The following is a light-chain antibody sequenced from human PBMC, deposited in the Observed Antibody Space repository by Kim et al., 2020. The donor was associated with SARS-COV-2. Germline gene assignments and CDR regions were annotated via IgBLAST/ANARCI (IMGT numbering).Light chain of an antibody. CDR3: QKYDSAPWT. CDR1: QGISNY. CDR2: SAS. V-gene: IGKV1-27*01. Sequence: PMPPSPSSLSASVGDGVTITCRASQGISNYLAWYQQKPGRVPRVLIYSASTLLSGVPSRFSGSRSGTDFTLTISSLQPEDVATYYCQKYDSAPWTFGQGTKVEIK. J-gene: IGKJ1*01.